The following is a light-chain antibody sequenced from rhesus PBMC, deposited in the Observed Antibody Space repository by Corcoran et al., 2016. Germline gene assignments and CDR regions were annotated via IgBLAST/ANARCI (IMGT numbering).Light chain of an antibody. J-gene: IGKJ4*01. CDR3: LQSSNWLT. V-gene: IGKV3-24*04. CDR2: GAS. Sequence: EIVMTQSPVTLALSPGERATLSCRASQSVSSYLAWYQQKPGQAPRLLIYGASSRATGIPDRVSGSVSGTECPLTISSLEPEDVGVYFCLQSSNWLTFEGGTKVEIK. CDR1: QSVSSY.